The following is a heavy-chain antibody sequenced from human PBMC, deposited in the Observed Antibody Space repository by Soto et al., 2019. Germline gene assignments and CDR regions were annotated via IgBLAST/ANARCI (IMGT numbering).Heavy chain of an antibody. D-gene: IGHD3-3*01. CDR2: INPSGGST. Sequence: ASVKVSCKASGYTFTSYYMHWVRQAPGQGLEWMGIINPSGGSTSYAQKFQGRVTMTRDTSTSTVYMELSSLRSEDTAVYYCARVIGSGYSPIYYYFYGMDVWGQGTTVTVSS. CDR1: GYTFTSYY. J-gene: IGHJ6*02. CDR3: ARVIGSGYSPIYYYFYGMDV. V-gene: IGHV1-46*01.